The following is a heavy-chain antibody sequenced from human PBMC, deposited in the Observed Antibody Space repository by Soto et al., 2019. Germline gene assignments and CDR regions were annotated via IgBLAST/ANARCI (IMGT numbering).Heavy chain of an antibody. J-gene: IGHJ4*02. V-gene: IGHV3-48*01. CDR3: VRDREYQPLPDY. Sequence: EVQLVEFGGGLAQPGGSLRLSCAASGFTFNSYTMNWVRQAPGKGLEWVSYISSSSGTIYYADSVKGRFTISRDNAKNSLYLQMNSLRAEDTAVYYCVRDREYQPLPDYWGQGTLVTVSS. CDR2: ISSSSGTI. CDR1: GFTFNSYT. D-gene: IGHD2-2*01.